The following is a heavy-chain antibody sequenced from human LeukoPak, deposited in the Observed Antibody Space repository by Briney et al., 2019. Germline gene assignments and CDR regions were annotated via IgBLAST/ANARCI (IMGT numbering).Heavy chain of an antibody. V-gene: IGHV3-23*01. CDR1: GFTFANYA. J-gene: IGHJ4*02. Sequence: PGGSLRLSCAASGFTFANYAMTWVRQAPGKGLQSVSAITGSGGSTYYADSVKSRFTISRDNSKNTLYLRMNSLRAEDTAVYYCATLPRGPTGYVGYGGEDYWGQGTLVTVSS. CDR3: ATLPRGPTGYVGYGGEDY. D-gene: IGHD5-12*01. CDR2: ITGSGGST.